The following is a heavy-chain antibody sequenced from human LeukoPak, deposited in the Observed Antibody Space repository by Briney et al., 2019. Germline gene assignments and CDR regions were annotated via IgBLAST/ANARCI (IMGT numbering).Heavy chain of an antibody. Sequence: PGGSLRLSCAAPGFTFSSYAMSWVRQAPGKGLEWVSAISGSGGSTYYADSVKGRFTISRDNSKNTLYLQMNSLRAEDTAVYYCAKGTVTGYFPQYYFDYWGQGTLVTVSS. D-gene: IGHD3-9*01. CDR1: GFTFSSYA. V-gene: IGHV3-23*01. CDR2: ISGSGGST. CDR3: AKGTVTGYFPQYYFDY. J-gene: IGHJ4*02.